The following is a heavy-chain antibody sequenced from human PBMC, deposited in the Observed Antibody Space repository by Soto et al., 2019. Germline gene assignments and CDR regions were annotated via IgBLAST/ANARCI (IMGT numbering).Heavy chain of an antibody. CDR2: IIPIFGTA. CDR1: GGTFSSYA. D-gene: IGHD3-22*01. J-gene: IGHJ6*02. CDR3: ARVGTMIVVVISDNYYGMDV. V-gene: IGHV1-69*13. Sequence: ASVKVSCKASGGTFSSYAISWVRQAPGQGLEWMGGIIPIFGTANYAQKFQGRVTITADESTSTAYMELSSLRSEDTAVYYCARVGTMIVVVISDNYYGMDVWGQGTTVTVSS.